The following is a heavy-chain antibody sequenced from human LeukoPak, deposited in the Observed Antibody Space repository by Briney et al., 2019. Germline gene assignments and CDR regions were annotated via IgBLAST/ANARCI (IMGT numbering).Heavy chain of an antibody. J-gene: IGHJ3*01. CDR3: ARHLSSASHVFDV. D-gene: IGHD6-19*01. Sequence: SETLSLTCNVSGGSISRYYWSWIRQSPGKGLEWIGYIYYSGSTNYNPSLESRVTISIDTSKNQFSLELTAVPAADTAEYYCARHLSSASHVFDVWGQGTMVTVS. V-gene: IGHV4-59*08. CDR1: GGSISRYY. CDR2: IYYSGST.